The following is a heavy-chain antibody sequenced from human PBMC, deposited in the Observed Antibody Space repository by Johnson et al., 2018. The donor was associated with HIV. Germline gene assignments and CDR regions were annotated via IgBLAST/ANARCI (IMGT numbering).Heavy chain of an antibody. Sequence: QVQLVESWGGVVQPGGSLRLSCAASGFTFSSYGMHWVRQAPGKGLEWVAFIRYDGSNEYYADSVKGRFTISRDSSKNTLYLQMNSLRAADTAVYYCAKYTFDIWGQGTMVTVSS. CDR3: AKYTFDI. J-gene: IGHJ3*02. CDR2: IRYDGSNE. CDR1: GFTFSSYG. V-gene: IGHV3-30*02.